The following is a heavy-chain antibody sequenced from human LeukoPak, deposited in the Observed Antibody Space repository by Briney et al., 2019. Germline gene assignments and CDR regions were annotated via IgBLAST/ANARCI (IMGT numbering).Heavy chain of an antibody. CDR2: LYPSGST. D-gene: IGHD4-23*01. V-gene: IGHV4-4*08. J-gene: IGHJ4*02. CDR3: ATTTVVTSGFDY. Sequence: PSETLSLTCSVSGGSINSGYWSWIRQPPGKGLEWIGLLYPSGSTNYNPSLKSRVTISVDTSKNQFSLKLSSVTAADTAVYYCATTTVVTSGFDYWGQGTLVTVSS. CDR1: GGSINSGY.